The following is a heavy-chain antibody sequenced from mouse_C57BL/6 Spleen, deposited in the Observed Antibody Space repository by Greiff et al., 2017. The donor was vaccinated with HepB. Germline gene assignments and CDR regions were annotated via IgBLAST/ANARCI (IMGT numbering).Heavy chain of an antibody. Sequence: VQLQQSGGDLVKPGGSLKLSCAASGFTFSSYGMSWVRQTPDKRLEWVATISSGGSYTYYPDSVKGRFTISRDNAKNTLYLQMSSLKSEDTAMYYCARHGTTVVATEYFDVWGTGTTVTVSS. J-gene: IGHJ1*03. CDR1: GFTFSSYG. CDR3: ARHGTTVVATEYFDV. CDR2: ISSGGSYT. V-gene: IGHV5-6*01. D-gene: IGHD1-1*01.